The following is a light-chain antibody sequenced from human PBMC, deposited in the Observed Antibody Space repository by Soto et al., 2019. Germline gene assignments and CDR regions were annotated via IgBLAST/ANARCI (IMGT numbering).Light chain of an antibody. CDR2: DVT. CDR3: SSYTTSSTLV. Sequence: QSALTQPASVSGSPGQSITISCTGTSSDVGGYNYVSWYQQRPGKAPKLIIYDVTNRPSGVSNRFSGSKSGNTASLTISCLQAEDGADYYCSSYTTSSTLVFGGGTKLTVL. V-gene: IGLV2-14*01. CDR1: SSDVGGYNY. J-gene: IGLJ2*01.